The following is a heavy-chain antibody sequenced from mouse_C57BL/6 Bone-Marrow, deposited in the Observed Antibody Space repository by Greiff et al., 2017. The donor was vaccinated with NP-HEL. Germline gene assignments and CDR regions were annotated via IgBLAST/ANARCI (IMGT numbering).Heavy chain of an antibody. CDR2: IDPSDSYT. CDR1: GYTFTSYW. Sequence: QVQLQQPGAELVRPGTSVKLSCKASGYTFTSYWMHWVKQRPGQGLEWIGVIDPSDSYTNYNQKFKGKATLTVATSSSPACMQLSSLTSEDSAVYYGARVSTMVKWFAYWGQGTLVTVSA. CDR3: ARVSTMVKWFAY. J-gene: IGHJ3*01. V-gene: IGHV1-59*01. D-gene: IGHD2-2*01.